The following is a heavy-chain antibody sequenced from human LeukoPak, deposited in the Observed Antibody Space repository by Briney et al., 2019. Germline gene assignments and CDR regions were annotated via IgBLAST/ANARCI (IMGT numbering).Heavy chain of an antibody. CDR2: INHSGST. V-gene: IGHV4-34*01. CDR1: GGSFSGYY. CDR3: ARVDTAMGTFDY. Sequence: KPSETLSLTCAVYGGSFSGYYWSWIRQPPGKGLEWIGEINHSGSTNYNPSLKSRVTISVDTPKNQFSLKLSSVTAADTAVYYCARVDTAMGTFDYWGQGTLVTVSS. J-gene: IGHJ4*02. D-gene: IGHD5-18*01.